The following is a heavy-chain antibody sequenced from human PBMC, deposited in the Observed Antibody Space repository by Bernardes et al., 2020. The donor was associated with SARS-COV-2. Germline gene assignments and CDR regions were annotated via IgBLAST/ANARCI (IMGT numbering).Heavy chain of an antibody. V-gene: IGHV3-7*03. D-gene: IGHD3-10*01. CDR1: GFTFSTFW. CDR3: VRAGINYSVDI. CDR2: INQDGSET. Sequence: SLRLSCAASGFTFSTFWMTWVRQAPGKGLEWVANINQDGSETFYVDSVKGRFTISRDNAKNSLFLQMNSLRAEDTAIYYCVRAGINYSVDIWGQGTMVSVSS. J-gene: IGHJ3*02.